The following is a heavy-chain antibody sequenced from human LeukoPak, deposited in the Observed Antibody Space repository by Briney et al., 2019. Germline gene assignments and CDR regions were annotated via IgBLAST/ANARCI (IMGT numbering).Heavy chain of an antibody. CDR2: IYYSGST. D-gene: IGHD3-22*01. Sequence: KSSETLSLTCTVSGGSISSSSYYWGWIRQPPGKGLEWIGSIYYSGSTYYNPSLKSRVTISVDTSKNQFSLKLSSVTAADTAVYYCARVDNDSSGYYYRGRGRYFDYWGQGTLVTVSS. V-gene: IGHV4-39*07. J-gene: IGHJ4*02. CDR1: GGSISSSSYY. CDR3: ARVDNDSSGYYYRGRGRYFDY.